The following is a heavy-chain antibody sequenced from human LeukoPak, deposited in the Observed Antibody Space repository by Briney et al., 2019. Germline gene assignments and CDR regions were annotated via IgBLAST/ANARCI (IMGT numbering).Heavy chain of an antibody. Sequence: GGSLRLSCAASGFTFSSYAMSWVRQAPGKGLEWVSLISGSGASTYYADSVKGRFSISRDNSKNTLYLQINSLRADGTAVYYCARNRGVAAAGRGYYFDYWGQGTLVTVSS. J-gene: IGHJ4*02. CDR3: ARNRGVAAAGRGYYFDY. D-gene: IGHD6-13*01. CDR1: GFTFSSYA. V-gene: IGHV3-23*01. CDR2: ISGSGAST.